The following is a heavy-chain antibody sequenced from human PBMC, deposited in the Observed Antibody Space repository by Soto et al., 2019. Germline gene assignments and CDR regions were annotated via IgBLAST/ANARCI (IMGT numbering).Heavy chain of an antibody. D-gene: IGHD6-6*01. Sequence: PGGSLRLSCAASGFTFSNYAITWVRQAPGKGLERVSTISGTSGSIYYADSVKGRFTISRDNSKSALYVQMNSLRAEDTAVYFCAKVSSIAARRGDWFDPWGQGTLVTVSS. V-gene: IGHV3-23*01. CDR3: AKVSSIAARRGDWFDP. J-gene: IGHJ5*02. CDR2: ISGTSGSI. CDR1: GFTFSNYA.